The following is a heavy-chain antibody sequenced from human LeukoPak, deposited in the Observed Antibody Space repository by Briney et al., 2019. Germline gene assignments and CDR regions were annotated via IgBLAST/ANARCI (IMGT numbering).Heavy chain of an antibody. CDR1: GFTFSNYA. CDR2: ISGSGGST. J-gene: IGHJ2*01. Sequence: PGGSLRLSCAASGFTFSNYAMSWVRQAPGKGLEWVSGISGSGGSTYYADSVKGRLTISRDNSKNTLYLQMDSLRAEDTAVYYCAKVGIRISLIVVVFTTADDCYFDLWGRGTLVTVSS. V-gene: IGHV3-23*01. D-gene: IGHD3-22*01. CDR3: AKVGIRISLIVVVFTTADDCYFDL.